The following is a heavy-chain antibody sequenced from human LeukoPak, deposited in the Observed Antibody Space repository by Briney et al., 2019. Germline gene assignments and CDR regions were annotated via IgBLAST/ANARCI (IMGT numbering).Heavy chain of an antibody. V-gene: IGHV1-2*06. D-gene: IGHD1-26*01. J-gene: IGHJ4*02. CDR1: GYTFTGHY. CDR3: ARRGPPAYSGSYYVDY. CDR2: INPNSGGT. Sequence: ASVKVSCKASGYTFTGHYMHWVRQAPGQGLEWMGRINPNSGGTNYAQKFQGRVTMTRDTSISTAYMELSRLRSDDTAVYYCARRGPPAYSGSYYVDYWGQGTLVTVSS.